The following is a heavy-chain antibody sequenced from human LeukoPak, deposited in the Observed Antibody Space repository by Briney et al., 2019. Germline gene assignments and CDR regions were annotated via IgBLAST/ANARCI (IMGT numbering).Heavy chain of an antibody. V-gene: IGHV1-69*04. Sequence: ASVKVSCKASGGTFSSYAISWVRQAPGQGLEWMGRIIPILGIANYAQKFQGRVTITADKSTSTAYMELSSLRSEDTAVYYCARDPVRYQLLSTLPAISYMDVWGQGTTVTVSS. CDR3: ARDPVRYQLLSTLPAISYMDV. CDR1: GGTFSSYA. D-gene: IGHD2-2*01. CDR2: IIPILGIA. J-gene: IGHJ6*02.